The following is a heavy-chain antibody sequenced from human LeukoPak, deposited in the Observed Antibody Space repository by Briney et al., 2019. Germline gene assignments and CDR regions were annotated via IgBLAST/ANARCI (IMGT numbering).Heavy chain of an antibody. V-gene: IGHV1-8*03. CDR3: ARGDCSGGSCYTS. D-gene: IGHD2-15*01. CDR1: GYTFTSYD. J-gene: IGHJ5*02. Sequence: ASVKVSCKASGYTFTSYDINWVRQATGQGLERMGWMNPNSGNTGYAQKFQGRVTITRNTSISTAYMELSSLRSEDMAVYYCARGDCSGGSCYTSWGQGTLVTVSS. CDR2: MNPNSGNT.